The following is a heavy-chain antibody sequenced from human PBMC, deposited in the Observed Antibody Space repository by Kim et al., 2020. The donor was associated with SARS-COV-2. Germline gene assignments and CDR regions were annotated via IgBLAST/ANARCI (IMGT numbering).Heavy chain of an antibody. V-gene: IGHV1-3*01. J-gene: IGHJ4*03. CDR2: INAGNGNT. Sequence: ASVKVSCKASGYTFTSYAMHWVRQAPGQRLEWMGWINAGNGNTKYSQKFQGRVTITRDTSASTAYMELSSLRSEDTAVYYCARDGLRVRGVIITLGYFDYWGQGTLVTVSS. D-gene: IGHD3-10*01. CDR3: ARDGLRVRGVIITLGYFDY. CDR1: GYTFTSYA.